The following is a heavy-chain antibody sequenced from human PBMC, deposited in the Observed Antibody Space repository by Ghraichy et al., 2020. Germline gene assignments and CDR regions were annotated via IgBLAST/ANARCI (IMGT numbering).Heavy chain of an antibody. CDR1: GDSISTSQ. D-gene: IGHD2/OR15-2a*01. V-gene: IGHV4-4*09. CDR3: ARRTRTRLLSLDP. Sequence: SQTLSLTCIVSGDSISTSQWSWIRQPPGQRLEWIGYISTSGSTDYNPSLKSRVTISRDTSKNHVSLNLTSVTAADTAVYYCARRTRTRLLSLDPWGQGTLVTVSS. CDR2: ISTSGST. J-gene: IGHJ5*02.